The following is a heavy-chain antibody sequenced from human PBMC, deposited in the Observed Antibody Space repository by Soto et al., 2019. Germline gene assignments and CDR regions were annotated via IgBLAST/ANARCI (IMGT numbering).Heavy chain of an antibody. Sequence: EVQLVESGGGLIQPGGSLRLSCAASGFTVSSNYMSWVRQAPGKGLEWVSVIYTGGSTYYRDSVKGRFNISRDNSKNTLYLQMNSLRAEDTAVYYCTRDRIAVAGTLFAYWGQGTLVTVSS. CDR2: IYTGGST. CDR3: TRDRIAVAGTLFAY. D-gene: IGHD6-19*01. V-gene: IGHV3-53*01. J-gene: IGHJ4*02. CDR1: GFTVSSNY.